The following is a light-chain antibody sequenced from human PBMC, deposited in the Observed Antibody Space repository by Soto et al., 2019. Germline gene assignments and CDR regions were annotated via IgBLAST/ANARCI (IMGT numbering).Light chain of an antibody. CDR3: AGWYDSMSGWV. V-gene: IGLV1-44*01. CDR2: TNN. J-gene: IGLJ3*02. Sequence: QSVLTQPPSASGTPGQRVTISCSGSSSNIGGNTVNWYQHLPGTAPTLLIYTNNQRPSGVPDRFSGSESGTSASLVISGLQSDDETDYYCAGWYDSMSGWVFGGGTKVTVL. CDR1: SSNIGGNT.